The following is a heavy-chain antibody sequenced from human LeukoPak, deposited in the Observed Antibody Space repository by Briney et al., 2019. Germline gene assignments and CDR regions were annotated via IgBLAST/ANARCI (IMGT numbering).Heavy chain of an antibody. CDR1: GGTFSSYA. CDR2: INPNSGGT. CDR3: AGGGPIVVVPAAIDNWFDP. J-gene: IGHJ5*02. V-gene: IGHV1-2*02. Sequence: ASVKVSCKASGGTFSSYAISWVRQAPGQGLEWMGWINPNSGGTNYAQKFQGRVTMTRDTSISTAYMELSRLRSDDTAVYYCAGGGPIVVVPAAIDNWFDPWGQGTLVTVSS. D-gene: IGHD2-2*01.